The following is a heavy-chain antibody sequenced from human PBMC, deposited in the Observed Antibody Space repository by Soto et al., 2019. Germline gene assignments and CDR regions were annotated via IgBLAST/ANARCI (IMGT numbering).Heavy chain of an antibody. Sequence: QVQLVESGGGVVQPGRSLRLSCAASGFTFSSYAMHWVRQAPGKGLEWVAVISYDGSNKYYADSVKGRFTISRDNSKNTLYLQMNSLRAEDTAVYYCARAALPNPPEYYDFWSGYYFDYWGQGTLVTVSS. CDR1: GFTFSSYA. D-gene: IGHD3-3*01. J-gene: IGHJ4*02. CDR3: ARAALPNPPEYYDFWSGYYFDY. CDR2: ISYDGSNK. V-gene: IGHV3-30-3*01.